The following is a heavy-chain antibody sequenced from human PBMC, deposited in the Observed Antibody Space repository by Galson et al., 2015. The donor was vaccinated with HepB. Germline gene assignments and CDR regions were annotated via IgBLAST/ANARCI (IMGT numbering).Heavy chain of an antibody. Sequence: PRLSCAASGFTFSSYAMSWVRQAPGKGLEWVSAISGSGGSTYYADSVKGRFTISRDNSKNTLYLQMNSLRAEDTAVYYCANVPKRGYSGYGHFDYWGQGTLVTVSS. CDR1: GFTFSSYA. CDR2: ISGSGGST. CDR3: ANVPKRGYSGYGHFDY. D-gene: IGHD5-12*01. J-gene: IGHJ4*02. V-gene: IGHV3-23*01.